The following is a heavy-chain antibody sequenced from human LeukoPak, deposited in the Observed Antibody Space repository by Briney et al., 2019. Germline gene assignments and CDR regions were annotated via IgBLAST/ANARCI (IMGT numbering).Heavy chain of an antibody. CDR2: IIPIFGTA. Sequence: SVKVSCKASGYTFTGYYMHWVRQAPGQGLEWMGGIIPIFGTANYAQKFQGRVTITADESTSTAYMELSSLRSEDTAVYYCARDPYYYDSSGYYGPYYYYGMDVWGQGTTVTVSS. V-gene: IGHV1-69*13. CDR3: ARDPYYYDSSGYYGPYYYYGMDV. CDR1: GYTFTGYY. J-gene: IGHJ6*02. D-gene: IGHD3-22*01.